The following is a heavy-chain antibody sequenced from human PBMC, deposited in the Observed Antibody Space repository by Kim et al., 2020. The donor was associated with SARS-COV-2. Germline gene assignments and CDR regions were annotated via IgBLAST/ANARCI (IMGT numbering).Heavy chain of an antibody. J-gene: IGHJ4*02. CDR3: ARVVPAAMLDY. D-gene: IGHD2-2*01. V-gene: IGHV1-18*01. Sequence: NDEPKLQRRVTMTTDPSTSTAYMELRSLRSDDTAVYYCARVVPAAMLDYWGQGTLVTVSS.